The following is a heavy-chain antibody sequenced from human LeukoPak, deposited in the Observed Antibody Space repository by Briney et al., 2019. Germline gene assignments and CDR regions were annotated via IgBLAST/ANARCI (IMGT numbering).Heavy chain of an antibody. CDR2: INPNSGGT. V-gene: IGHV1-2*02. CDR3: ARSASWGSGSYYYYGMDV. Sequence: ASVKVSCKASGYTFTGYYMHWVRQAPGQGLEWMGWINPNSGGTNYAQKFQGRVTMTRDTSISTAYMELSRLRSDDAAVYYCARSASWGSGSYYYYGMDVWGQGTTVTVSS. J-gene: IGHJ6*02. CDR1: GYTFTGYY. D-gene: IGHD3-10*01.